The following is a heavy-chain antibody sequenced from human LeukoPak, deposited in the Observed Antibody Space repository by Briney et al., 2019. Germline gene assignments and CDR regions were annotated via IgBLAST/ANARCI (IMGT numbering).Heavy chain of an antibody. Sequence: GGSLRLSCAASGFTFSSYSMNWVRQAPGKGLEWVSYISTSSSTIYYADSVKGRFTISRDNAKNSLYLQMNSLRVEDTAVYYCARVARGVRSSSSYSDYWGQGTLVTVSS. J-gene: IGHJ4*02. D-gene: IGHD6-6*01. CDR3: ARVARGVRSSSSYSDY. V-gene: IGHV3-48*01. CDR1: GFTFSSYS. CDR2: ISTSSSTI.